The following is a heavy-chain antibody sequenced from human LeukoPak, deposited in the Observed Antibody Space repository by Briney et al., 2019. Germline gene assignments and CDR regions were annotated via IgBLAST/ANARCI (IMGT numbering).Heavy chain of an antibody. CDR1: GFTSSSYS. CDR3: AKDRS. J-gene: IGHJ4*02. V-gene: IGHV3-21*04. CDR2: ISSSSSYV. Sequence: GGSLRLSCAASGFTSSSYSMNWVRQAPGKGLEWVSSISSSSSYVYYADSVKGRFTISRDNSKNTLYLQMNSLRAEDTAVYYCAKDRSWGQGTLVTVSS.